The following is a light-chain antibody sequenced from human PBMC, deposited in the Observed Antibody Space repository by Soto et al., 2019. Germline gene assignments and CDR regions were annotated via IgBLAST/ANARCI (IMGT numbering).Light chain of an antibody. CDR1: QSISRW. V-gene: IGKV1-5*03. Sequence: DSQMTQSPSAPSASIGDRVTITCRASQSISRWLAWYQQKPGKVPKLLIYKASNLESGVPSRFSGSGSGTEFSLTISSLQPDDFATYYCQEFNTWTFGQGTKV. J-gene: IGKJ1*01. CDR2: KAS. CDR3: QEFNTWT.